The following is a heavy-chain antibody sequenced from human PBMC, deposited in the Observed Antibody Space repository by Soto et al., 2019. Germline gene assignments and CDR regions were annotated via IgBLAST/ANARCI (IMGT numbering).Heavy chain of an antibody. D-gene: IGHD2-15*01. CDR3: AKGYCSGGSCYTNYYYYYMDV. J-gene: IGHJ6*03. V-gene: IGHV3-23*01. CDR1: GFTFSIYA. CDR2: ISGSGGST. Sequence: GGSLRLSCAASGFTFSIYAMGGVRQAPGKGLEWVSAISGSGGSTYYADSVKGRFTISRDNSKNTLYLQMNSLRAEDTAVYYCAKGYCSGGSCYTNYYYYYMDVWGKGTTVTVSS.